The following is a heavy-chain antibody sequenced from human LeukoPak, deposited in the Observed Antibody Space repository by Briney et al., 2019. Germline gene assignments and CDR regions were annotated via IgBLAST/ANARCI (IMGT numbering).Heavy chain of an antibody. CDR1: GGSISSSSYY. V-gene: IGHV4-39*07. J-gene: IGHJ3*02. CDR3: VRASVESGGAFDI. Sequence: SETLSLTCTVSGGSISSSSYYWGWIRQPPGKGLEWIGSIYYSGSTYYNPSLESRITTSRDTSKNQFSLKLSSMTAADTAVYYCVRASVESGGAFDIWGQGTMVTVSS. D-gene: IGHD2-15*01. CDR2: IYYSGST.